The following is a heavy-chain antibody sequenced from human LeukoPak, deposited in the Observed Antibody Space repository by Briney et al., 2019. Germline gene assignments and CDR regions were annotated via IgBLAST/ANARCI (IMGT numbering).Heavy chain of an antibody. CDR2: ISAYNGNT. CDR1: GYTFTSYG. V-gene: IGHV1-18*01. Sequence: RRASVKVSCKASGYTFTSYGISWVRQAPGQGLEWMGWISAYNGNTNYAQKLQGRVTMTTDTSTSTAYMELSSLRSEDTAVYYCASGGGGGDCYSCLFSPTSFDYWGQGTLVTVSS. D-gene: IGHD2-21*02. J-gene: IGHJ4*02. CDR3: ASGGGGGDCYSCLFSPTSFDY.